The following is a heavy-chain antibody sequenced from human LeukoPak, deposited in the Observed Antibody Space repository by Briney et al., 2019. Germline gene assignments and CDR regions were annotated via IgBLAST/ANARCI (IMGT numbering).Heavy chain of an antibody. CDR1: GFTFSTSG. V-gene: IGHV3-30*18. D-gene: IGHD6-19*01. J-gene: IGHJ4*02. CDR3: AKARSDSSGWVVFY. CDR2: ISYDGSNK. Sequence: GRSLRLSCAASGFTFSTSGMHWVRQAPGKGLEWVALISYDGSNKYYADSVKGRFTISRDNSKNTLYLQMNSLRAEDTAVYYCAKARSDSSGWVVFYWGQGTLVTVSS.